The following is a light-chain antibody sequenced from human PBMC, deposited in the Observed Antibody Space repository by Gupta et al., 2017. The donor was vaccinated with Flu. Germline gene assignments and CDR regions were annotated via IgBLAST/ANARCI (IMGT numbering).Light chain of an antibody. CDR2: LNGDGSH. Sequence: QLVLTQSPSASASLGASVNLTCTLSSGHSSYAIAWHQQQPEKGPRYLMKLNGDGSHSKGDGIPARFSGSSSGAERYLTISSLQSEDEADYYCQTWGTGTVVFGGGTKLTVL. CDR3: QTWGTGTVV. V-gene: IGLV4-69*01. CDR1: SGHSSYA. J-gene: IGLJ2*01.